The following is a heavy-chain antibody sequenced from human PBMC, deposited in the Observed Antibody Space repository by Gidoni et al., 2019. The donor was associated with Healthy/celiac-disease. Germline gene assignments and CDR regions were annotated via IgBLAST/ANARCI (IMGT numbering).Heavy chain of an antibody. V-gene: IGHV5-10-1*03. CDR2: IDPSDSYT. Sequence: EVQPVQSGAEVKKPGASLRIPCQGSGYSFHSYWIRWVRQMPGKGLEWMGRIDPSDSYTNYSPSFQGHVTISADKSISTAYLQWSSLKASDTAMYYCARPLHLYGAINNWGQGTLVTVSS. D-gene: IGHD4-17*01. CDR3: ARPLHLYGAINN. CDR1: GYSFHSYW. J-gene: IGHJ4*02.